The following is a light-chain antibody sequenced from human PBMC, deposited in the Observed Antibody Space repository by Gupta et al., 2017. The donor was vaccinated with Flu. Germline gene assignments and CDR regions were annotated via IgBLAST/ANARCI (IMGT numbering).Light chain of an antibody. J-gene: IGKJ1*01. V-gene: IGKV3-11*01. CDR3: HQRTNWPGT. Sequence: PATLSLSPGESATLSCRASQSVEDYLAWYQQKPGQAPRLLIYDASNRATGIPARFSGSGSGTDFTLTISSLEPEDFAVYFCHQRTNWPGTFGQGTKVEV. CDR2: DAS. CDR1: QSVEDY.